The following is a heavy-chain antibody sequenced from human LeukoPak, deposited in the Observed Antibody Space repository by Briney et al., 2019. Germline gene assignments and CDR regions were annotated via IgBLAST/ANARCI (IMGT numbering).Heavy chain of an antibody. CDR1: GYTFTSYG. D-gene: IGHD1-26*01. J-gene: IGHJ4*02. V-gene: IGHV1-2*02. Sequence: ASVKVSCKASGYTFTSYGISWVRQAPGQGLEWMGWINPNSGGTNYAQKFQGRVTMTRDTSISTAYTELSRLRSDDTAVYYCARVHTVGIVVPGYWGQGTLVTVSS. CDR3: ARVHTVGIVVPGY. CDR2: INPNSGGT.